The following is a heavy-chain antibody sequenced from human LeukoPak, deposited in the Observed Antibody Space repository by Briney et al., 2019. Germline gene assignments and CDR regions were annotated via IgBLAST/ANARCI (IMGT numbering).Heavy chain of an antibody. V-gene: IGHV4-39*07. CDR3: ATMVRGLGDY. CDR2: IYYSGST. CDR1: GGSISSSSYY. J-gene: IGHJ4*02. D-gene: IGHD3-10*01. Sequence: SETLSLTCTVSGGSISSSSYYWGWIRQPPGKGLEWIGSIYYSGSTYYNPSLESRVTISVDTSKNQFSLKLSSVTAADTAVYYCATMVRGLGDYWGQGTLVTVSS.